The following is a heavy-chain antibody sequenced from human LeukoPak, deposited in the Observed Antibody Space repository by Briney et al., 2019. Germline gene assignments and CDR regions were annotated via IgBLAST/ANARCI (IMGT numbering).Heavy chain of an antibody. CDR1: GVTVSSNH. V-gene: IGHV3-66*01. J-gene: IGHJ4*02. CDR3: VRDAS. Sequence: GGSLRLSCAVSGVTVSSNHTSWVRQAPGKGLEWVSAIYSGGGTYYADSVKGRFTLSRDISKNTLYLQMNSLRAEDTAVYYCVRDASWGQGTLVTVSS. CDR2: IYSGGGT.